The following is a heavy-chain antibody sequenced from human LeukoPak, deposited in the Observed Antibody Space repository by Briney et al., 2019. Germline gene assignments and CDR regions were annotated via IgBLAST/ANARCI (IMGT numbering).Heavy chain of an antibody. CDR3: ARAYGSGSYHSNWFES. Sequence: SETLSLTCAVYGGSFGGYYWTWIRQPPGKGLEWIGEINHSGSTSYNPSLKSRVTMSVDTSMNQFSLRLNSVTAADTAVYYCARAYGSGSYHSNWFESWGQGTLVIVSS. V-gene: IGHV4-34*01. CDR2: INHSGST. D-gene: IGHD3-10*01. CDR1: GGSFGGYY. J-gene: IGHJ5*01.